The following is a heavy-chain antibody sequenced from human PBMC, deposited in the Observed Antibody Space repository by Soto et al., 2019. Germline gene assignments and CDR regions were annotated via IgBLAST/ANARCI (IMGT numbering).Heavy chain of an antibody. D-gene: IGHD3-3*01. CDR1: GFTFSSYA. CDR3: AKDGVYDFWSGYFTDY. Sequence: EVQLLESGGGLVQPGGSLRLSCAASGFTFSSYAMSWVRQAPGKGLEWVSAISGSGGSTYYADSVKGRFTISRDNSKNTLYLQMNSLRAEDTAVYYCAKDGVYDFWSGYFTDYWGQGTLVTVSS. J-gene: IGHJ4*02. CDR2: ISGSGGST. V-gene: IGHV3-23*01.